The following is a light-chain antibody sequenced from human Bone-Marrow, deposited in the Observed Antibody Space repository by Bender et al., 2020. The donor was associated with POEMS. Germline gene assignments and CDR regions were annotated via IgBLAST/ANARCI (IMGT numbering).Light chain of an antibody. Sequence: QSALTQPASVSGSPGQSITISCTGTSNDVGGYNLVSWYQQHPLKAPKLMIYEGTKRPSGVSNRFSGSKSGNTASLTISGLQAEDEADYYCGSYTRSSTLVFGGGTKLTVL. CDR1: SNDVGGYNL. CDR3: GSYTRSSTLV. J-gene: IGLJ3*02. V-gene: IGLV2-14*02. CDR2: EGT.